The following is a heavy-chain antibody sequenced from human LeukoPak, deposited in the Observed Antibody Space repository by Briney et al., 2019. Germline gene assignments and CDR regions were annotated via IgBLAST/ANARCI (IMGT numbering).Heavy chain of an antibody. Sequence: SETLSLTCTVSGGSISNYYWGCIRQPPGKGLEWIGYISYSGSTNYNPSLKSRVTMSVDTSKNQFSLKLSSVTAADTAVYYCARYKGAFDYWGQGTLVTVSS. V-gene: IGHV4-59*12. D-gene: IGHD1-14*01. CDR1: GGSISNYY. CDR2: ISYSGST. J-gene: IGHJ4*02. CDR3: ARYKGAFDY.